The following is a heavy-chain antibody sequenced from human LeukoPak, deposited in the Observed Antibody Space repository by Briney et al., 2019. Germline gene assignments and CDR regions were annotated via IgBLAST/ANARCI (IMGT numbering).Heavy chain of an antibody. V-gene: IGHV1-18*01. Sequence: ASVKVSCKAYGYTFTSYGISWVRQAPGQGLEWMGWISTRDGRRHYAQSVQGRVTMTTDTSTSTAYMELRSLRSDDTAVYYCARDPRFLEWSPRANYYYYGMDVWGQGTTVTVSS. CDR1: GYTFTSYG. J-gene: IGHJ6*02. CDR2: ISTRDGRR. D-gene: IGHD3-3*01. CDR3: ARDPRFLEWSPRANYYYYGMDV.